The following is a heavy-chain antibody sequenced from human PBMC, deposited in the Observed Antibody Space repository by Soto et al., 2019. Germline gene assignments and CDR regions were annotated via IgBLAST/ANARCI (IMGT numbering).Heavy chain of an antibody. CDR3: ARRGGDYYFDS. Sequence: SETLSLTCTVSGGSINDYYWSWIRQPPGKGLEWIGYIYYSGSTYYSPSLKSRVTISVDTSKNQFILRLSSVTAADTAVYYCARRGGDYYFDSLGQGTLVTGSS. CDR1: GGSINDYY. V-gene: IGHV4-59*08. CDR2: IYYSGST. J-gene: IGHJ4*02.